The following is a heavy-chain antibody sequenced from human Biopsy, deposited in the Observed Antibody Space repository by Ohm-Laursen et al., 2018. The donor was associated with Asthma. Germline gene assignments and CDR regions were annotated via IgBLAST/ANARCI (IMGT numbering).Heavy chain of an antibody. D-gene: IGHD5-12*01. Sequence: SLRLSCAASGFMFRSFGMHWVRQAPGKGLEWVAVISYDGNHKFYKDSVKGRFTISRDNSKNALYLQMNSLRTEDTAVYYCAKRRGYSGHDNDYWGQGTLVIVSS. CDR1: GFMFRSFG. V-gene: IGHV3-30*18. CDR2: ISYDGNHK. CDR3: AKRRGYSGHDNDY. J-gene: IGHJ4*02.